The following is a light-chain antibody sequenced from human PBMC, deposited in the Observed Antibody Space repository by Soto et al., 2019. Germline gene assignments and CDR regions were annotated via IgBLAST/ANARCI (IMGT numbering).Light chain of an antibody. CDR3: QQTYTTPEIT. J-gene: IGKJ5*01. Sequence: DLQMTQSPSSLSASVLNRVTITCRSSQSISNWLAWYQQKPGTAPKVLIYHASNLQSGVPSRFSGSGSGTDFTLTISSLQPEDFAIYYCQQTYTTPEITFGQGTRLEIK. CDR2: HAS. CDR1: QSISNW. V-gene: IGKV1-39*01.